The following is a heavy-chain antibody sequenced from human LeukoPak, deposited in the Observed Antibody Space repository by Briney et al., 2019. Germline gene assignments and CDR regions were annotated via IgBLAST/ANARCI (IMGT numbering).Heavy chain of an antibody. J-gene: IGHJ6*04. CDR3: ARGGLMMDV. V-gene: IGHV3-7*01. Sequence: GGSLRLPCAASGFTFTTYWMTWVRQAPGKGLEWVANIRQGGSEKDYVDSVKGRFTISRDNARNSLYLQMNSLRAEDTAVYYCARGGLMMDVWGKGTTVTVSS. CDR1: GFTFTTYW. D-gene: IGHD2-8*01. CDR2: IRQGGSEK.